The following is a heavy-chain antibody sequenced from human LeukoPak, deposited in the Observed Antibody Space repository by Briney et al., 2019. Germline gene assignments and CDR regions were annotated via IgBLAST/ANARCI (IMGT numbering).Heavy chain of an antibody. D-gene: IGHD3-3*01. CDR1: GYTFTGYY. J-gene: IGHJ4*02. Sequence: ASVTVSCKASGYTFTGYYMHWVRQAPGQGLEWMGWINPNSGGTNYAQKFQGRVTMTRDTSISTAYMELSRLRSDDTAVYYCASMSTCYDFWSGYSAAREYFDYWGQGTLVTVSS. CDR2: INPNSGGT. CDR3: ASMSTCYDFWSGYSAAREYFDY. V-gene: IGHV1-2*02.